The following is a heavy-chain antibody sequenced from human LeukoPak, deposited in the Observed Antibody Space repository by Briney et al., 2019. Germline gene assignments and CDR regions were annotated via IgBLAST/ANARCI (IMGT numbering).Heavy chain of an antibody. Sequence: PGGSLRLSCAASGFTFSKYGMHWVRQAPGEGLEWVTAISYDGSNNYYTDSVKGRFTISRDNSKNMLYLQMNSLRPEDTAVYYCARPQPIITTLYRGMDVWGQGTTVTVSS. J-gene: IGHJ6*02. CDR2: ISYDGSNN. V-gene: IGHV3-30*03. CDR3: ARPQPIITTLYRGMDV. D-gene: IGHD3-10*01. CDR1: GFTFSKYG.